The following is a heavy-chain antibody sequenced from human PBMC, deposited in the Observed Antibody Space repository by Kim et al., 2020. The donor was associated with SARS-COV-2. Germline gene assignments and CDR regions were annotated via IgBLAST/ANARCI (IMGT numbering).Heavy chain of an antibody. D-gene: IGHD1-26*01. Sequence: SNPSLKSRVPRSVDTSKNQFSLQLSSVTAADTAVYSGARGGGGYQNGFDPWGQGTLVTVSS. CDR3: ARGGGGYQNGFDP. J-gene: IGHJ5*02. V-gene: IGHV4-39*01.